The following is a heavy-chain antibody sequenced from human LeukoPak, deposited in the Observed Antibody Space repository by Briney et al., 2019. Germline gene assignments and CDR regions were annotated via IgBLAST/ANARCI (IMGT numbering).Heavy chain of an antibody. V-gene: IGHV4-34*01. Sequence: SETLSLTCAVYGGSFSGYYWTWIRQPPGKGLEWIGETNQSGSKNYNPSLKSRVTMSVDTSKRQFSLKLISVTAADTVVYYCVSGGVGDRLAYWGQGTLVTVSS. CDR1: GGSFSGYY. J-gene: IGHJ4*02. CDR2: TNQSGSK. CDR3: VSGGVGDRLAY. D-gene: IGHD3-10*01.